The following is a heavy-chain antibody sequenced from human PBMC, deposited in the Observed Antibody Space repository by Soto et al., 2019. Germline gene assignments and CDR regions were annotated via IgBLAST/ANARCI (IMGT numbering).Heavy chain of an antibody. CDR1: GFTFRNYE. CDR3: ATAPGGLFYYAMDV. D-gene: IGHD3-10*01. CDR2: ISDDGTSM. Sequence: GGSLRLSCAASGFTFRNYEMNWVRQAPGKGLEWLSYISDDGTSMQYADSVKGRFTISRDNTKTSLYLQMSSLRGDDTAVYYCATAPGGLFYYAMDVWGQGVTVTVSS. V-gene: IGHV3-48*03. J-gene: IGHJ6*02.